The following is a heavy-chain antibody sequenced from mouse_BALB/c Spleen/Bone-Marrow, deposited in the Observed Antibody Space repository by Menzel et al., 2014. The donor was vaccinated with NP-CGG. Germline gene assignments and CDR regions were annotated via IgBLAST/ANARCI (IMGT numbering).Heavy chain of an antibody. CDR3: ARERDYGFAC. CDR1: GYSFTGYY. Sequence: VQLQQSGPDLVKPGASAKISCKASGYSFTGYYMHWVKQSHGKSLEWIGRVNPNNGGTSYNQKFKGKAILTVDKSSSTAYMELRSLTSEDSAVYYCARERDYGFACWGQGTLVTVSA. V-gene: IGHV1-26*01. CDR2: VNPNNGGT. D-gene: IGHD2-4*01. J-gene: IGHJ3*01.